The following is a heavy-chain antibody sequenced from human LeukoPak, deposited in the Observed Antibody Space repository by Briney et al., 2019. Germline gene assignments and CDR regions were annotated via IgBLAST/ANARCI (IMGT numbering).Heavy chain of an antibody. CDR3: ARFRIVGATSDAFDI. CDR1: GFTFSSYS. D-gene: IGHD1-26*01. V-gene: IGHV3-21*01. CDR2: ISSSSSYI. Sequence: PGGSLRLSCAASGFTFSSYSVNWVRQAPGKGLEWVSSISSSSSYIYYADSVKGRFTISRDNAKNSLYLQMNSLRAEDTAVYYCARFRIVGATSDAFDIWGQGTRVTVSS. J-gene: IGHJ3*02.